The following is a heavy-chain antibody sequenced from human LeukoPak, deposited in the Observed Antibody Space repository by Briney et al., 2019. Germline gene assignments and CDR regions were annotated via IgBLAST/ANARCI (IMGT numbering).Heavy chain of an antibody. CDR1: GGTFSSYA. J-gene: IGHJ4*02. V-gene: IGHV1-69*04. Sequence: GASVKVSCKASGGTFSSYAISWVRQAPGQGLEWMGRIIPILGIANYAQKFQGRVTITADKSTTTAYMELGSLRSEDTAVYYCARPSGRVVGANDYWGQGTLVTVSS. CDR2: IIPILGIA. CDR3: ARPSGRVVGANDY. D-gene: IGHD1-26*01.